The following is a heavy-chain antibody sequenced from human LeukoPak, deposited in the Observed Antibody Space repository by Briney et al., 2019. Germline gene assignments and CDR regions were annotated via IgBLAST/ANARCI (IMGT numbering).Heavy chain of an antibody. CDR2: IDPSDSYT. J-gene: IGHJ6*02. Sequence: GESLKISCKGSGYSSTSYWISWMRQMPGKGLEWMGRIDPSDSYTKYSPSFQGHVTISGDESISTAYLQWSSLKASDTAMYYCARHFLGELPDMDVWGQGTTVTVSS. D-gene: IGHD1-26*01. CDR3: ARHFLGELPDMDV. V-gene: IGHV5-10-1*01. CDR1: GYSSTSYW.